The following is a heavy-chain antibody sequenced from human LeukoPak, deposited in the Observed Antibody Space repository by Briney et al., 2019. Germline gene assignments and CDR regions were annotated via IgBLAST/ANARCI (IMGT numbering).Heavy chain of an antibody. CDR1: GGTFSSYA. CDR2: IIPIFGTA. D-gene: IGHD3-22*01. V-gene: IGHV1-69*13. Sequence: ASVKVSCKASGGTFSSYATSWVRQAPGQGLEWMGGIIPIFGTANYAQKFQGRVTITADESTSTAYMELSSLRSEDTAVYYCARRSGSYYDSSGYYFDYWGQGTLVTVSS. J-gene: IGHJ4*02. CDR3: ARRSGSYYDSSGYYFDY.